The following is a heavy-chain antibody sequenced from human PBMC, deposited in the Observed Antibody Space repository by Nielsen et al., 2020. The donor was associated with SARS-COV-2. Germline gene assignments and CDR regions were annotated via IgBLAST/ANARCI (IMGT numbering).Heavy chain of an antibody. Sequence: GESLKISCAASGFSFSSYRLNWVRQAPGKGLEWVSFISRSSSYIYYADSVKGRFTISRDNAKNSLYLQMNSLRAEDTAVYYCARREGSGLYLIDSWGQGTPVTVSS. CDR2: ISRSSSYI. CDR3: ARREGSGLYLIDS. CDR1: GFSFSSYR. J-gene: IGHJ4*02. V-gene: IGHV3-21*01. D-gene: IGHD6-19*01.